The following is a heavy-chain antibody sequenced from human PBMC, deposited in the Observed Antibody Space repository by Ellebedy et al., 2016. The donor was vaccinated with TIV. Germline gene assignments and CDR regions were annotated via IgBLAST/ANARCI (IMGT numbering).Heavy chain of an antibody. CDR2: ISSDGRNK. CDR1: GLSFSKAW. CDR3: ARGMYSGSYYQLGYYFDY. Sequence: GESLKISCAASGLSFSKAWMSWVRQAPGKGLEWVAIISSDGRNKFYADSVKGRFTISRDNSKNTLSLQMNSLRAEDTAVYYCARGMYSGSYYQLGYYFDYWGQGTLVTVSS. D-gene: IGHD1-26*01. V-gene: IGHV3-30*03. J-gene: IGHJ4*02.